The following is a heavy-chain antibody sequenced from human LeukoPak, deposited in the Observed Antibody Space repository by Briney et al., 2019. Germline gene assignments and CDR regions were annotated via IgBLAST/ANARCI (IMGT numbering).Heavy chain of an antibody. Sequence: PSETLSLTCTVSGGSISSGGYYWSWIRQHPGKGLEWIGYIYSSGSTYYNPSLKSRVTISVDTSKNQFSLKLSSVTAADTAVYYCARSAAYGDYGNDAFDIWGQGTMVTVSS. CDR1: GGSISSGGYY. CDR2: IYSSGST. J-gene: IGHJ3*02. V-gene: IGHV4-31*03. CDR3: ARSAAYGDYGNDAFDI. D-gene: IGHD4-17*01.